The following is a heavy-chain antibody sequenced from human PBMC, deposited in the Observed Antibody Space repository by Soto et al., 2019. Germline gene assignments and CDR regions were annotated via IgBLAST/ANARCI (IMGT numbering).Heavy chain of an antibody. CDR2: IYYSGST. CDR1: GGSISSSSYY. Sequence: KTSETLSLTCTVSGGSISSSSYYWGWIRQPPGKGLEWIGSIYYSGSTYYNPSLKSRVTISVDTSKNQFSLKLSSVTAADTAVYYCARLSIPTRDYYDSSGYLPHFDYWGQGTLVTVSS. D-gene: IGHD3-22*01. J-gene: IGHJ4*02. V-gene: IGHV4-39*01. CDR3: ARLSIPTRDYYDSSGYLPHFDY.